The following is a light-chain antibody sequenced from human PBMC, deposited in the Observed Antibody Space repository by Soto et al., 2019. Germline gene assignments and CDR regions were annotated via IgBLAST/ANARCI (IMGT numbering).Light chain of an antibody. V-gene: IGKV3-20*01. Sequence: IVLTQSPGTLSLSPGERATLSCRASQSVRNSYLAWYQQKPGQAPRLLIYGASTRATGIPDRFSGSGSGTDFTLTISRLEPEDFAVYYCQQYGSSPRTFGQGTKVEIK. CDR1: QSVRNSY. CDR3: QQYGSSPRT. J-gene: IGKJ1*01. CDR2: GAS.